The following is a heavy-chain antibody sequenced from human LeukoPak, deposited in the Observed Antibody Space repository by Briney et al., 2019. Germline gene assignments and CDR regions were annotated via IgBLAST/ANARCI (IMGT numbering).Heavy chain of an antibody. D-gene: IGHD6-13*01. CDR1: GFTFDDYA. CDR3: AKGIAAAGRYYFDY. J-gene: IGHJ4*02. V-gene: IGHV3-9*01. CDR2: ISWNSGSI. Sequence: GGSLRLSCAASGFTFDDYAMHWVRQAPGKGLEWVSSISWNSGSIDYADSVKGRVTISRDNAKNSLYLQMNSLRAEDTALYYCAKGIAAAGRYYFDYWGQGTLVTVSS.